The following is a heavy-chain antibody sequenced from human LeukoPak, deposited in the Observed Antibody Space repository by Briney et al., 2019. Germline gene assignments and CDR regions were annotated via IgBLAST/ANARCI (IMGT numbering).Heavy chain of an antibody. CDR3: ARAIGSEVAGIFYFDY. CDR1: GFTFSSYS. V-gene: IGHV3-48*01. Sequence: PGGSLRLSCAASGFTFSSYSMNWVRQAPGKGLKWVSYISSSSSTIYYADSVKGRFTISRDNAKNSLYLQMNSLRAEDTAVYYCARAIGSEVAGIFYFDYWGQGTLVTVSS. J-gene: IGHJ4*02. CDR2: ISSSSSTI. D-gene: IGHD6-19*01.